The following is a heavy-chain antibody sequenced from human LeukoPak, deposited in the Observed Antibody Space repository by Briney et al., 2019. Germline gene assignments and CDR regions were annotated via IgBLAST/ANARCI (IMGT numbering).Heavy chain of an antibody. CDR1: GVSISSSNSY. CDR3: ARQTGSGLFILP. J-gene: IGHJ4*02. CDR2: IYYSGNT. D-gene: IGHD3/OR15-3a*01. Sequence: SETLSLTCTVSGVSISSSNSYWGWIRQRPGKGLEWIGSIYYSGNTYYNASLKSQVSISIDTSKNQFSLRLTPVTAADTAVYYCARQTGSGLFILPGGQGTLVTVSP. V-gene: IGHV4-39*01.